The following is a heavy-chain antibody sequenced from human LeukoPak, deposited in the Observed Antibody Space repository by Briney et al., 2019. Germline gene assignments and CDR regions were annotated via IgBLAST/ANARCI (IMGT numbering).Heavy chain of an antibody. CDR2: ISGSTGDT. CDR1: GYSFVLYG. D-gene: IGHD4-17*01. V-gene: IGHV1-18*04. Sequence: ASVKVSCKASGYSFVLYGISWVRQAPGEGPEWMGWISGSTGDTNYAQKLQGRVTMTTDTSTSTAYMELRSLRSDDTAVYYCARGAVTYYYYYYYMDVWGKGTTVTVSS. J-gene: IGHJ6*03. CDR3: ARGAVTYYYYYYYMDV.